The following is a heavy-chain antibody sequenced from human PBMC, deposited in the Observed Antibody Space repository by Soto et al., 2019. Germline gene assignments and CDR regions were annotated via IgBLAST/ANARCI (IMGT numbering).Heavy chain of an antibody. CDR1: GYTFTSYG. Sequence: ASVKVSCKASGYTFTSYGISWVRQAPGQGLEWMGWISAYNGNTNYAQKLQGRVTMTTDTSTSTAYMELRSLRSDDTAVYYCARDERYYDIFGPGLHFDYWGQGTLVTVSS. CDR2: ISAYNGNT. CDR3: ARDERYYDIFGPGLHFDY. J-gene: IGHJ4*02. D-gene: IGHD3-9*01. V-gene: IGHV1-18*04.